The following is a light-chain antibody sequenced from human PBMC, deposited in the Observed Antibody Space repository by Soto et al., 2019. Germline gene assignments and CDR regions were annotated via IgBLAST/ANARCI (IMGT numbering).Light chain of an antibody. CDR1: QSVSSH. V-gene: IGKV3-11*01. CDR3: QQRGNWWT. Sequence: EIVLTQSPATLSLSPGERATLSCRASQSVSSHFAWYQQKPGQAPRLLIYDASNRATGIPARFSGSGSGTDFTLTISSLEPEYFAVYYCQQRGNWWTCGQGTKVKIK. J-gene: IGKJ1*01. CDR2: DAS.